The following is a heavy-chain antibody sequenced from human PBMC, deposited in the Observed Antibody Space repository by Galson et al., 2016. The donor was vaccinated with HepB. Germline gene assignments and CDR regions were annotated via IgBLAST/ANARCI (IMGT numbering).Heavy chain of an antibody. J-gene: IGHJ4*02. CDR2: IAHGRRV. D-gene: IGHD1-14*01. Sequence: SETLSLTCTVSGGSISSYYWNWIRQPPGKGLEWLGEIAHGRRVKYNPSFESRATMSLDTSNNQLSLMLTSVTATDTAVYYWARQASGFDFCGQGTLVTVSS. CDR1: GGSISSYY. V-gene: IGHV4-34*01. CDR3: ARQASGFDF.